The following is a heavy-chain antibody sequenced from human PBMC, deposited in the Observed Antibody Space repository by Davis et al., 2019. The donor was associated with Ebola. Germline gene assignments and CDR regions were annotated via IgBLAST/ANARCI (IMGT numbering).Heavy chain of an antibody. D-gene: IGHD3-10*01. CDR2: IWYDGSNK. J-gene: IGHJ5*02. V-gene: IGHV3-33*01. Sequence: GGSLRLSCAASGFTFSSYGMHWVRQAPGKGLEWVAVIWYDGSNKYYADSVKGRFTISRDNSKNTLYLQMNSLSAEDTAVYYCARDRRLFGIFDPWGQGTLVTVSS. CDR3: ARDRRLFGIFDP. CDR1: GFTFSSYG.